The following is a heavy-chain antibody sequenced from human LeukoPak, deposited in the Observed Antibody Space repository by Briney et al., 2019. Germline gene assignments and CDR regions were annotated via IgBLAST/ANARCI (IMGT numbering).Heavy chain of an antibody. CDR1: GDSVSSNSIT. CDR3: ARGAQRSPLYFYDSSGYLPPDKWFDP. CDR2: TYYMSKWYN. V-gene: IGHV6-1*01. D-gene: IGHD3-22*01. J-gene: IGHJ5*02. Sequence: SQTLSLTCAISGDSVSSNSITWTWIRQSPSRGLEWLGRTYYMSKWYNDYAVSVKGRITINPDTSKNQVSLQLNSVTPEDTAVYYCARGAQRSPLYFYDSSGYLPPDKWFDPWGQGTLVTVSS.